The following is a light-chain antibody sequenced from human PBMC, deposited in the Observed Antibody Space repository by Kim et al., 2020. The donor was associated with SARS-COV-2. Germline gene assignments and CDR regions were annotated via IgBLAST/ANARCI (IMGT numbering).Light chain of an antibody. CDR3: QQYLSSSPSVS. CDR1: ENMGRR. CDR2: YVS. Sequence: VGDRVTITCRASENMGRRLAWYQQKQGKAPKLLIYYVSSLESGVPSRFSGSGSGTEITLTISSRQPDDFASDFCQQYLSSSPSVSFGGGTKVDIK. V-gene: IGKV1-5*01. J-gene: IGKJ4*02.